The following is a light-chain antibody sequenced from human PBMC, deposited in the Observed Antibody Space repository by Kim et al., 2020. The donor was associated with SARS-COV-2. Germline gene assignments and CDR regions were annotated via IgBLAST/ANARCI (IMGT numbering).Light chain of an antibody. CDR1: KLGDKY. V-gene: IGLV3-1*01. J-gene: IGLJ1*01. Sequence: SSELTQPPSVSVSPGQTASITCSGDKLGDKYACWYQQKPGQSPLLVIYQNTKRPSGIPERFSGSNSGNTATLTISGTQAMDEADYYCQAWDSSTNYVFGTGTKVTVL. CDR3: QAWDSSTNYV. CDR2: QNT.